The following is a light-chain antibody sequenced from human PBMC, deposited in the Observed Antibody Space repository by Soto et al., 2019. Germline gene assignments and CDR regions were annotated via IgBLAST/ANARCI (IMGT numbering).Light chain of an antibody. Sequence: QSVLTQPASVSGSPGQSITISCTGTSRDVGGYNYVSWYQQHPGKAPKLMIYDVRNRPSGVSNRFSGSKSVNTASLTISGLQAEDEADYYCSSYTTLSTHVFGTGTKLTVL. V-gene: IGLV2-14*01. CDR3: SSYTTLSTHV. CDR2: DVR. CDR1: SRDVGGYNY. J-gene: IGLJ1*01.